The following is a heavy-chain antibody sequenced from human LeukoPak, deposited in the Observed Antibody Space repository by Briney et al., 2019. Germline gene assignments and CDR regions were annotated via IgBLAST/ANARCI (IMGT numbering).Heavy chain of an antibody. CDR3: ARDPDDYVWGVGMDV. Sequence: GGSLRLSCAASGFTFSSYSMNWVRQAPGKGLEWVSSISSSSSYIYYADSVKGRFTISRDNAKNSLYLQMNSLRAEDTAVYYCARDPDDYVWGVGMDVWGQGTTVTVSS. V-gene: IGHV3-21*01. J-gene: IGHJ6*02. CDR2: ISSSSSYI. CDR1: GFTFSSYS. D-gene: IGHD3-16*01.